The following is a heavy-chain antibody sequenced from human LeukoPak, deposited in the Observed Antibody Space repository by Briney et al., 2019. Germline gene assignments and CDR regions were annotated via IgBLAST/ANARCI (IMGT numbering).Heavy chain of an antibody. CDR2: ISASSNYI. CDR3: ARVVNGYVDY. Sequence: PGGSLRLSCAASGFTFCNTNMNGVRQAPGKGLKWVSFISASSNYIYYADSVKGRFTISRDNAQNSLYLQMNSLRAEDTAVYFCARVVNGYVDYWGQGTLVTVSS. CDR1: GFTFCNTN. D-gene: IGHD2-8*01. J-gene: IGHJ4*02. V-gene: IGHV3-21*06.